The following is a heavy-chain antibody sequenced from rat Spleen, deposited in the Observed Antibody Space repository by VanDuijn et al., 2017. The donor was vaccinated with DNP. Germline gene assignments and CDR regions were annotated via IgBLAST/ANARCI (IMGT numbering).Heavy chain of an antibody. CDR1: GYTFTRYY. J-gene: IGHJ2*01. D-gene: IGHD1-2*01. V-gene: IGHV1-43*01. CDR3: ARSGYYSSPPFDY. CDR2: INTGSGGA. Sequence: QVQLQQSGAELAKPGSSVKISCKASGYTFTRYYITWIKQTTGQGLEYIGSINTGSGGAHYNEKFKDKATVTVDKSSSTAFMQLSSLTPDDSAVYYCARSGYYSSPPFDYWGQGVMVTVSS.